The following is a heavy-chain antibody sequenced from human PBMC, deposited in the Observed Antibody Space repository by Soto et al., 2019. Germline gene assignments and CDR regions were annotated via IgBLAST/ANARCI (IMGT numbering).Heavy chain of an antibody. V-gene: IGHV3-NL1*01. CDR3: AKGSTKIVY. Sequence: GGSLRLSCAASGFTFSSYGMHWVRQAPGKGLEWVSVIYAGGSTYYADSVKGRFTISRDNSKNTLYLQMSSLTAEDTAVYYCAKGSTKIVYWGEGILVTVSS. CDR1: GFTFSSYG. CDR2: IYAGGST. D-gene: IGHD6-13*01. J-gene: IGHJ4*02.